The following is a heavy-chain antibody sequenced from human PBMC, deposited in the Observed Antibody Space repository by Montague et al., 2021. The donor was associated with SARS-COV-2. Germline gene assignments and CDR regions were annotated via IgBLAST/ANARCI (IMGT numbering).Heavy chain of an antibody. CDR1: GFTFSSYT. J-gene: IGHJ6*02. CDR2: ISSSSSYI. D-gene: IGHD1-26*01. Sequence: SLRLSCAASGFTFSSYTMNWVRQAPGKGLEWVSSISSSSSYISYADLVKGRFTISRDNAKNSLYLQMNSLRAEDAAVYYCARVGSYYYGMDVWGQGTTVTVSS. V-gene: IGHV3-21*01. CDR3: ARVGSYYYGMDV.